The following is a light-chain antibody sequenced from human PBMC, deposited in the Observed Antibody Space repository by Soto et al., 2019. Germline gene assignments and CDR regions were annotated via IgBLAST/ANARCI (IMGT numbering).Light chain of an antibody. Sequence: EIVLTQSPATLSLSPGERATLSCRASQSVSSYLAWYQQKPGQAPRLLIYGASSRATGIPNRFSGSGSGTEFTLTISSLQSEDFAVYYCQQYSNWPPITFGQGTRLEIK. V-gene: IGKV3D-15*01. J-gene: IGKJ5*01. CDR1: QSVSSY. CDR3: QQYSNWPPIT. CDR2: GAS.